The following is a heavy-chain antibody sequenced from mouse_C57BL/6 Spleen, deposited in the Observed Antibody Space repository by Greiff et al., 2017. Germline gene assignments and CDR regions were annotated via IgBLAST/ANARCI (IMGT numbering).Heavy chain of an antibody. CDR3: ARSRYDGYPYYFDD. Sequence: VQRVESGAELVKPGASVKISCKASGYAFSSYWMNWVKQRPGKGLEWIGQIYPGDGDTNYNGKFKGKATLTADKSSSTAYMQLSSLTSEDSAVYFCARSRYDGYPYYFDDWGQGTTLTVSS. J-gene: IGHJ2*01. D-gene: IGHD2-3*01. CDR1: GYAFSSYW. CDR2: IYPGDGDT. V-gene: IGHV1-80*01.